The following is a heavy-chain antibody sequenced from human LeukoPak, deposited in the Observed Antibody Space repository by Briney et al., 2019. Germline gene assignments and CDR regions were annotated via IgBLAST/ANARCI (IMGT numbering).Heavy chain of an antibody. J-gene: IGHJ4*02. CDR1: GFTFSSSW. V-gene: IGHV3-7*05. CDR3: LRSYDY. CDR2: IKEDGSEK. Sequence: GGSLRLSCAASGFTFSSSWMTWVRQAPGKGLEWVANIKEDGSEKYYVDSVKGRFTISRDNAANSLYLQMGSLRGEDTAVYYCLRSYDYWGQGPLVTVS.